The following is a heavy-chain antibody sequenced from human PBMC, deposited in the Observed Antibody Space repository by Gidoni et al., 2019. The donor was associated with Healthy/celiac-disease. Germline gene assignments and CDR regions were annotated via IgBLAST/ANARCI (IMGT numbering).Heavy chain of an antibody. J-gene: IGHJ3*02. V-gene: IGHV3-23*01. CDR3: AKGTLWFGELLNDAFDI. Sequence: EVQLLESGGGLVQPGGSLRLSCAASGFTFSSYAMGWVRQAPGKGLEWVSAISGSGGSTYYADSVKGRFTISRDNSKNTLYLQMNSLRAEDTAVYYCAKGTLWFGELLNDAFDIWGQGTMVTVSS. CDR1: GFTFSSYA. D-gene: IGHD3-10*01. CDR2: ISGSGGST.